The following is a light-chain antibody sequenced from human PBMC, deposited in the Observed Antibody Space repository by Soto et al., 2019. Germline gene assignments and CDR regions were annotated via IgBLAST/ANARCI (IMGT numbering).Light chain of an antibody. CDR2: DAS. Sequence: EIVLTQSPATLSLSPGDRATLSCRASQSVSSYLAWYQQKPGQAPRLLIYDASNRATGIPARCSGSGSGTDFTLTITTLAPEDFAVYYCQQRSNWPSTFGGGTKVEIK. V-gene: IGKV3-11*01. CDR1: QSVSSY. J-gene: IGKJ4*01. CDR3: QQRSNWPST.